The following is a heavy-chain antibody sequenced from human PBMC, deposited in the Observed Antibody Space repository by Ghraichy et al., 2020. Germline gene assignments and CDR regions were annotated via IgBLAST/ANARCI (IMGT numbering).Heavy chain of an antibody. D-gene: IGHD3-10*01. CDR3: AGARFGELSGS. V-gene: IGHV4-59*01. CDR2: IYYSGST. CDR1: GGSISSYY. Sequence: SQTLSLTCTVSGGSISSYYWSWIRQPPGKGLEWIGYIYYSGSTNYNPSLKSRVTISVDTSKNQFSLKLSSVTAADTAVYYCAGARFGELSGSWGQGTLVTVSS. J-gene: IGHJ4*02.